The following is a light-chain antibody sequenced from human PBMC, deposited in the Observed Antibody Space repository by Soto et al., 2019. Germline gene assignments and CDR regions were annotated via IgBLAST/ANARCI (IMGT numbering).Light chain of an antibody. CDR3: QQYGTSPRT. Sequence: EIVLTQSPGTLSLSAGERATLSCGASQSVSINYVAWYQQRPGQAPRLLIYGASGRATGIPDRFSGSESGTDFTLTSSRVEAEDSAVYFCQQYGTSPRTFGQGTKVDIK. CDR1: QSVSINY. V-gene: IGKV3-20*01. J-gene: IGKJ1*01. CDR2: GAS.